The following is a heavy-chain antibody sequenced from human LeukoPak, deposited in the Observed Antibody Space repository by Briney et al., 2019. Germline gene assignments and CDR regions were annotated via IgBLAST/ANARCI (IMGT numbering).Heavy chain of an antibody. V-gene: IGHV3-49*04. J-gene: IGHJ4*02. D-gene: IGHD1-26*01. CDR1: GFTFGDYA. CDR3: TRGRGSYYFDY. CDR2: IRSKAYGGTT. Sequence: GGSLRLSCTASGFTFGDYAMSWVRQAPGKGLEGGGFIRSKAYGGTTEYAASVKGRFTISRDDSKSIAYLQMNSLKTEDTAVYYCTRGRGSYYFDYWGQGTLVTVSS.